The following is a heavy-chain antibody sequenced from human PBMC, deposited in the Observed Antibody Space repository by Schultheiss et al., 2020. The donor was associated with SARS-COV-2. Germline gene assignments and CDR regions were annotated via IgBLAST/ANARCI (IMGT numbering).Heavy chain of an antibody. Sequence: GGSLRLSCAASGFTFSSYAMSWVRQAPGKGLEWVSYISSSSSTIYYADSVKGRFTISRDNAKNSLYLQMNSLRAEDTAVYYCAREGMTGAFDIWGQGTMVTVSS. J-gene: IGHJ3*02. CDR2: ISSSSSTI. D-gene: IGHD1-14*01. CDR1: GFTFSSYA. CDR3: AREGMTGAFDI. V-gene: IGHV3-48*01.